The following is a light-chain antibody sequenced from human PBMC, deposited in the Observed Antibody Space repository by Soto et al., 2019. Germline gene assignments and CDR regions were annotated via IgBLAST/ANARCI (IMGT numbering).Light chain of an antibody. CDR1: QSVSSY. CDR3: QQRSNWPG. Sequence: EIVLTQSPATLSLSPGERATLSCRASQSVSSYLAWYQQKPGRAPRLLIYDASNRATGIPARFSGSGSRTDFTLTISSLEPEDFAVYYCQQRSNWPGFGGGTKVEIK. V-gene: IGKV3-11*01. CDR2: DAS. J-gene: IGKJ4*02.